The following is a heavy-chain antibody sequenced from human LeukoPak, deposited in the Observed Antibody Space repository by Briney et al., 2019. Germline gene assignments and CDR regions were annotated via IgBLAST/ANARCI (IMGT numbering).Heavy chain of an antibody. CDR3: ARPLSSGYYGGGFDI. D-gene: IGHD3-22*01. Sequence: GESLKISCNGSGYXFNSYWIDWVRQMPGRGLEWMGTIDPSDSYTKYNPSFQGHVTISADKSISTAYLQWSSLKASDTAMYYCARPLSSGYYGGGFDIWGQGTMVTVSS. CDR1: GYXFNSYW. J-gene: IGHJ3*02. V-gene: IGHV5-10-1*01. CDR2: IDPSDSYT.